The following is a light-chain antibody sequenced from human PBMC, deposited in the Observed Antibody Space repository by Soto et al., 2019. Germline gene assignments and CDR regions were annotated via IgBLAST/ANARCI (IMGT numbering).Light chain of an antibody. Sequence: QSVLTQPASVSGSPGQSITISCTGTSSDVDTYKYVSWYQQHPGKAPKLMIYEVSSRPSGVSDRFSGSKSGNTASLTSSGLQAEDEADYYCCSYAGSSTRVQFGGGTKVTVL. CDR2: EVS. J-gene: IGLJ2*01. V-gene: IGLV2-14*01. CDR1: SSDVDTYKY. CDR3: CSYAGSSTRVQ.